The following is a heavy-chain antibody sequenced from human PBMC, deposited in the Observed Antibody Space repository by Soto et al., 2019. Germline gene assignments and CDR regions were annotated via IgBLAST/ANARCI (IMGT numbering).Heavy chain of an antibody. J-gene: IGHJ6*01. D-gene: IGHD3-10*01. Sequence: HPGGSLRLSCAASGFTFSRFWLSWVRQAPGKGLEWVANIKQDGSETYYVDSVKGRFSISRDNDKNSLYLQMNSLRAEDTAVYYCARLREEVRGVLLAIRYGMDVWGQGTTVTVSS. CDR1: GFTFSRFW. V-gene: IGHV3-7*01. CDR3: ARLREEVRGVLLAIRYGMDV. CDR2: IKQDGSET.